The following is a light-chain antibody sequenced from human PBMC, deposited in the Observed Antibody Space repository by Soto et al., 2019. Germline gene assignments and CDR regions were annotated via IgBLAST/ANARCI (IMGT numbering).Light chain of an antibody. CDR3: QQYNGYPYP. CDR1: QSISSW. V-gene: IGKV1-5*03. J-gene: IGKJ2*01. CDR2: KAS. Sequence: DIQMARSPSTLSASVGDRVTITCRASQSISSWLAWYQQKPGNAPKVLIYKASNLETGVPSRFSGSGSETEFTLTISSLQPDDFATYYCQQYNGYPYPFGQGTKLEIK.